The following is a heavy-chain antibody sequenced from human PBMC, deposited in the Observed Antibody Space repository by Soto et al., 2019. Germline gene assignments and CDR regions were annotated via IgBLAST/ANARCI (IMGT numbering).Heavy chain of an antibody. CDR3: ASVRGGYYYAMDV. Sequence: SETLSLTCAVSGGSISSSNCWSWVRQPPGKGLEWIGEIYHSGSTNYNPSLKSRVTISVDKSKNQFSLKLSSVTAADTAVYYCASVRGGYYYAMDVWGQETTVTVSS. CDR1: GGSISSSNC. CDR2: IYHSGST. V-gene: IGHV4-4*02. D-gene: IGHD3-10*02. J-gene: IGHJ6*02.